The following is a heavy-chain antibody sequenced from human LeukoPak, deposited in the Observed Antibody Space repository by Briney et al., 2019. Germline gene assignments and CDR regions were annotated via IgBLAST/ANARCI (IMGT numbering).Heavy chain of an antibody. V-gene: IGHV1-2*02. D-gene: IGHD2-15*01. CDR1: GYTFTGYY. CDR2: INPNSGGT. J-gene: IGHJ5*02. CDR3: ARDPKRVAATTTTIYDWFDP. Sequence: ASVKVSCKASGYTFTGYYMHWVRQAPGQGLEWMGWINPNSGGTNYAQKFQGRVTMTRDTSISTAYMELSRLRSDDTAVYYCARDPKRVAATTTTIYDWFDPWGQGTLVTVSS.